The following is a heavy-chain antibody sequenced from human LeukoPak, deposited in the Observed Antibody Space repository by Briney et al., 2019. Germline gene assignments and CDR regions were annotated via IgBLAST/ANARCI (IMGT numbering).Heavy chain of an antibody. V-gene: IGHV4-4*07. Sequence: PSETLSLTCTVSGGSISSYYWSWIRQPAGKGLEWLGRIYTSGSTNYNPSLKSRVTMSVDTSKNQFSLKLSSVTAADTAVYYCARVLGGSSWPYYYYYGMDVWGQGTTVTVSS. CDR2: IYTSGST. CDR3: ARVLGGSSWPYYYYYGMDV. D-gene: IGHD6-13*01. CDR1: GGSISSYY. J-gene: IGHJ6*02.